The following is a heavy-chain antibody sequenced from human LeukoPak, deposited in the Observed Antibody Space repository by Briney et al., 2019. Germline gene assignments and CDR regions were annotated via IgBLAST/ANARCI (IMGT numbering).Heavy chain of an antibody. CDR1: GYTFTSYG. Sequence: GASVRVSCKASGYTFTSYGINWVRQATGQGLEWMGWMNPNSGNTGYAQKFQGRVTITRNTSISTAYMELSSLRSEDTAVYYCARALFGVVNPGDDYWGQGTLVTVSS. J-gene: IGHJ4*02. CDR3: ARALFGVVNPGDDY. V-gene: IGHV1-8*03. CDR2: MNPNSGNT. D-gene: IGHD3-3*01.